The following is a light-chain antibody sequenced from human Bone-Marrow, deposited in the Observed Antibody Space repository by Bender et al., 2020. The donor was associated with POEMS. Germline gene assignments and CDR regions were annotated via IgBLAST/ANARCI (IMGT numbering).Light chain of an antibody. CDR3: SSYAGSRTLL. CDR2: EVN. V-gene: IGLV2-23*02. J-gene: IGLJ2*01. CDR1: SNDVGSYDL. Sequence: QSALTQPASVSGSPGQSIAISCTGTSNDVGSYDLVSWYQQHPGKTPKLVIFEVNERPSGVSDRFSGSKSGNTASLTISGLRAEDEADYYCSSYAGSRTLLFGGGTKLTVL.